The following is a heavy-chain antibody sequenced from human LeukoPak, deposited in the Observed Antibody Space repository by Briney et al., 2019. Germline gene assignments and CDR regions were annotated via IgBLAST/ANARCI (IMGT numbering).Heavy chain of an antibody. CDR1: GLTFSSYA. CDR3: ARPLRYSSGWETTYDY. D-gene: IGHD6-19*01. Sequence: GGSLRLSCAASGLTFSSYAMHWVRQAPGKGLEWVSYISSSSSYTNYADSVKGRFTISRDNAKNSLYLQMNSLRAEDTAVYYCARPLRYSSGWETTYDYWGQGTLVTVSS. V-gene: IGHV3-21*05. J-gene: IGHJ4*02. CDR2: ISSSSSYT.